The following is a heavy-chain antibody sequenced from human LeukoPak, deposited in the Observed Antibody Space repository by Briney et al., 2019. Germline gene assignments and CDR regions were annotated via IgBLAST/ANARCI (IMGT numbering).Heavy chain of an antibody. Sequence: GGSLRLSCTASGFTFGDYAISWVRQAPGKGLEWIGCISTKTYGGTTEYAASVKGRFTISGDDSKSVAYLQMNSLKTEDTAVYYCSRDLSGHGAFDIWGQGTMVTVS. CDR1: GFTFGDYA. CDR3: SRDLSGHGAFDI. V-gene: IGHV3-49*04. CDR2: ISTKTYGGTT. J-gene: IGHJ3*02. D-gene: IGHD5-12*01.